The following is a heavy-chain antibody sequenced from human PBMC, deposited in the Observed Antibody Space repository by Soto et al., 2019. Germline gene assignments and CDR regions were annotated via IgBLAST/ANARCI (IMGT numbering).Heavy chain of an antibody. CDR1: GFTFSSYW. Sequence: GGSLRLSCAASGFTFSSYWMSWVRQAPGKGLEWVANIKQDGSEKYYVDSVKGRFTISRDNAKNSLYLQMNSLRAEDTAVYYCASATHFDAFDIWGQGTMVTVSS. CDR3: ASATHFDAFDI. CDR2: IKQDGSEK. J-gene: IGHJ3*02. V-gene: IGHV3-7*01. D-gene: IGHD2-15*01.